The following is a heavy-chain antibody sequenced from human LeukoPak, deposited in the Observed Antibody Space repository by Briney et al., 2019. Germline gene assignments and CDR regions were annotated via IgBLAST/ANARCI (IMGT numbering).Heavy chain of an antibody. CDR3: ARGGGYASPIGY. D-gene: IGHD5-12*01. J-gene: IGHJ4*02. V-gene: IGHV4-59*01. CDR1: GGSISTYY. CDR2: IYHGGST. Sequence: SGTLSLTCTLSGGSISTYYWSWIRQPPGKGLEWIGYIYHGGSTNYNPSLKSRVTISVDTSKNQFSLKLSSVTAADTAVYYCARGGGYASPIGYWGQGALVTVSS.